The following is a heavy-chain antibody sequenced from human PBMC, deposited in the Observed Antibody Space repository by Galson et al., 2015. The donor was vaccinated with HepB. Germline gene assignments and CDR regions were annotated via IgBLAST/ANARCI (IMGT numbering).Heavy chain of an antibody. CDR1: GFTFSSYG. CDR2: ISYDGSNK. Sequence: SLRLSCAASGFTFSSYGMHWVRQAPGKGLEWVAVISYDGSNKYYADSVKGRFTISRDNAKNTLYLQMNSLRAEDTAVYYCARGYQVLRYFDWTYYFDYWGQGTLVTVSS. D-gene: IGHD3-9*01. CDR3: ARGYQVLRYFDWTYYFDY. V-gene: IGHV3-30*03. J-gene: IGHJ4*02.